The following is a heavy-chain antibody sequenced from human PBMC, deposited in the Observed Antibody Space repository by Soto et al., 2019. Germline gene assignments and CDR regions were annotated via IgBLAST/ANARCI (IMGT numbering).Heavy chain of an antibody. CDR2: IDSSSSNK. D-gene: IGHD5-18*01. V-gene: IGHV3-48*02. Sequence: EVQLVESGGGLVQPGGSLRLSCAASGFTFDSYSMNWVRQAPGKGLEWVSYIDSSSSNKHYADSVKGRFTISRDNAKNALDLQMSSLRDEDTAVYYCARDDDSAMALNFDYWGQGTLVNVSS. CDR3: ARDDDSAMALNFDY. CDR1: GFTFDSYS. J-gene: IGHJ4*02.